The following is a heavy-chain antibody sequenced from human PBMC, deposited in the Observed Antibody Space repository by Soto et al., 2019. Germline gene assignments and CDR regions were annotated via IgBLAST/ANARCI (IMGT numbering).Heavy chain of an antibody. J-gene: IGHJ6*02. Sequence: ASVKVSCKASGYTFIGYYIHWVRQAPGQGLEWMGWINPNSGGTNYAQRFQGWATMTRDRSISTAYMELSRLKSDDTAVYYCARVGGGLASLGYYGMDVWGQGTTVTVSS. V-gene: IGHV1-2*04. CDR1: GYTFIGYY. CDR2: INPNSGGT. CDR3: ARVGGGLASLGYYGMDV. D-gene: IGHD3-10*01.